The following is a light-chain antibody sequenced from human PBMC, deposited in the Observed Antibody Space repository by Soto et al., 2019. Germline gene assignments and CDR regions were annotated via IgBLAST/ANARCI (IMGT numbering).Light chain of an antibody. CDR2: GAS. V-gene: IGKV3-15*01. J-gene: IGKJ2*01. CDR1: QSVSSN. CDR3: QQYNNWPPMYT. Sequence: EIVMTQYPATLSVSPGERATLSCRASQSVSSNLAWYQQKPGQAPRLLIYGASTTATGIPARCSGSGSGTEFTLTLSSLQSGDLAVYYVQQYNNWPPMYTFGQGTKLEIK.